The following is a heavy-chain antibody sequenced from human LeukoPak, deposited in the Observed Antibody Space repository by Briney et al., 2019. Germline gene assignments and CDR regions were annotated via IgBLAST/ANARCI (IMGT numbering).Heavy chain of an antibody. V-gene: IGHV3-23*01. Sequence: PGGSLRLSCAASGFTFSSYAMNWVRQGPGKGLEWVSDISGSGSSTYYAASVKGRLTISRDNSKNTLYLQMNILRAEDTAVYYCAKDSDSSGWYFDYWGQGTLVTVSS. CDR3: AKDSDSSGWYFDY. CDR2: ISGSGSST. D-gene: IGHD6-19*01. J-gene: IGHJ4*02. CDR1: GFTFSSYA.